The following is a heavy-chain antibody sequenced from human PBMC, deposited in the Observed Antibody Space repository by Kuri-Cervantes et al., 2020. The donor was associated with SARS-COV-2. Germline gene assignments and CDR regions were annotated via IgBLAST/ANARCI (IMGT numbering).Heavy chain of an antibody. CDR2: ISGSGGST. CDR3: TCSYTHLGIDY. CDR1: GFTFSSYA. V-gene: IGHV3-23*01. Sequence: GGSLRLSCAASGFTFSSYAMSWVRQAPGEGLEWVSAISGSGGSTYYADSVKGRFTISRDNSKNTLYLQMNSLRAEDTAVYYCTCSYTHLGIDYWGQGTLVTVSS. J-gene: IGHJ4*02. D-gene: IGHD2-2*02.